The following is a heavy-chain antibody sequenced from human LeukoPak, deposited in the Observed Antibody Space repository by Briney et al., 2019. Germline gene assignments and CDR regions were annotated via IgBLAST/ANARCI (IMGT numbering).Heavy chain of an antibody. V-gene: IGHV4-61*02. CDR3: ASHRTPYYFDY. Sequence: SQTLSLTCTVSGGSISSGSYYWSWIRQPAGKGLEWIGRIYTSGSTNYNPSLKSRVTISVDTSKNQFSLKLSSVTAADTAVYYCASHRTPYYFDYWGQGTLVTVSS. J-gene: IGHJ4*02. CDR2: IYTSGST. CDR1: GGSISSGSYY.